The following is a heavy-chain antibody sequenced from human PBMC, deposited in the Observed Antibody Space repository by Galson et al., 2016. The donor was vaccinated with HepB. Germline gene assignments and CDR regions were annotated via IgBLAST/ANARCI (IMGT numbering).Heavy chain of an antibody. V-gene: IGHV3-74*01. Sequence: SLRLSCAASGFTFSSYWMYWVRQAPGKGLVWVSRINSDGSSTRYADSVKGRFTISRDNAKNTLYLQMNSLRAEDTAVYYCASFDWNNGPRYWGQGTLVTVSS. J-gene: IGHJ4*02. CDR1: GFTFSSYW. CDR3: ASFDWNNGPRY. D-gene: IGHD1/OR15-1a*01. CDR2: INSDGSST.